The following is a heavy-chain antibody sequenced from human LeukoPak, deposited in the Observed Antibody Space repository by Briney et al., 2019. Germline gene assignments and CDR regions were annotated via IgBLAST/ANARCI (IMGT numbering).Heavy chain of an antibody. CDR3: ARDYDILTGLFDP. CDR1: GGTFSSYA. V-gene: IGHV1-69*06. Sequence: SVKVSCKASGGTFSSYAISWVRQAPGQGLEWMGGIIPIFGTANYAHKFQGRVTITADKSTGTAYMELSSLRSEDTAVYYCARDYDILTGLFDPWGQGTLVTVSS. J-gene: IGHJ5*02. D-gene: IGHD3-9*01. CDR2: IIPIFGTA.